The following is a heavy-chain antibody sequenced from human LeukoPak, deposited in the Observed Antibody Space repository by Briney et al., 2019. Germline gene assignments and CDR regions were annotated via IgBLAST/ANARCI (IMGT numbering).Heavy chain of an antibody. CDR2: IYYSGST. Sequence: SVTLSLTCTVSGGSISSYYWSWIRQPPGKGLEWIGYIYYSGSTNYNPSLKSRVTISVDTSKNQFSLKLSSVTAADTAVYYCAREGKGRFDYWGQGTLVTVSS. CDR3: AREGKGRFDY. J-gene: IGHJ4*02. CDR1: GGSISSYY. V-gene: IGHV4-59*01. D-gene: IGHD1-26*01.